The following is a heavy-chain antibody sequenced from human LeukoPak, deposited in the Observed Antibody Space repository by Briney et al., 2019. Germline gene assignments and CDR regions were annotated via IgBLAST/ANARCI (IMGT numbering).Heavy chain of an antibody. CDR2: IYHSGST. D-gene: IGHD1-7*01. CDR3: ARAGGRTTLYFDY. Sequence: PSQTLSLTCAVSGGSISSGGYSWSWIRQPPGKGLEWIGYIYHSGSTYYNPSLKSRVTISVDRSKNQFSLKLSSATAADTAVYYCARAGGRTTLYFDYWGQGTLVTVSS. V-gene: IGHV4-30-2*01. CDR1: GGSISSGGYS. J-gene: IGHJ4*02.